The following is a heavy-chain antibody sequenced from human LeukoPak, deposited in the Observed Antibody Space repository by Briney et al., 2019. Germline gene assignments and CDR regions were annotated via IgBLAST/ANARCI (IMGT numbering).Heavy chain of an antibody. V-gene: IGHV4-59*01. Sequence: SETLSLTCTVSGGSISSYYWSWIRQPPGKGLEWIGYIYYSGFTNYNPSLKSRVTISVDTSKSQFSLKLSSVTAADTAVYFCARTSITMVITGVFDIWGQGTMVTVSS. CDR2: IYYSGFT. D-gene: IGHD3-10*01. J-gene: IGHJ3*02. CDR1: GGSISSYY. CDR3: ARTSITMVITGVFDI.